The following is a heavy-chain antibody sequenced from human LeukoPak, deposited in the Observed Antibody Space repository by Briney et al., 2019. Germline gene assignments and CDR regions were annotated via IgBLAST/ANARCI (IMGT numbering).Heavy chain of an antibody. J-gene: IGHJ5*02. V-gene: IGHV4-61*02. D-gene: IGHD5-12*01. CDR3: ARSFIVATISWFDP. CDR1: GGSISSGSYY. CDR2: IYTSGST. Sequence: SETLSLTCTVSGGSISSGSYYWSCIRQPAGKGLEWIGRIYTSGSTNYNPSLKSRVTISVDTSKNQFSLKLSSVTAADTAVYYCARSFIVATISWFDPWGQGTLVTVSS.